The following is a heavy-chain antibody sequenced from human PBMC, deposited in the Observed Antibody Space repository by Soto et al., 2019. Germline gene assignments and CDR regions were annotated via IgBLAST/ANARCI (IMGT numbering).Heavy chain of an antibody. CDR3: ARPHLRYFDWSTLGAFDI. CDR2: ISYDGSNK. Sequence: GGSLRLSCAASGFTFSSYAMHWVRQAPGKGLEWVAVISYDGSNKYYADSVKGRFTISRDNSKNTLYLQMNSLRAEDTAVYYCARPHLRYFDWSTLGAFDIWGQGTMVTVSS. CDR1: GFTFSSYA. V-gene: IGHV3-30-3*01. J-gene: IGHJ3*02. D-gene: IGHD3-9*01.